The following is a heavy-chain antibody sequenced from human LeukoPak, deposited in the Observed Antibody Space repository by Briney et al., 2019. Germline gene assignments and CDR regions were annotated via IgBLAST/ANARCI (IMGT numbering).Heavy chain of an antibody. J-gene: IGHJ3*02. V-gene: IGHV3-7*04. Sequence: GGSLRLSCAASGFTFGSYWMTWVRQAPGKGLEWVANIRQDGSEKYYVDSVEGRFTISRDNAKKSLFLQMNSLRVEDTAVYYCARDMRGDGFDIWGQGTMVTVSS. D-gene: IGHD2-2*01. CDR2: IRQDGSEK. CDR1: GFTFGSYW. CDR3: ARDMRGDGFDI.